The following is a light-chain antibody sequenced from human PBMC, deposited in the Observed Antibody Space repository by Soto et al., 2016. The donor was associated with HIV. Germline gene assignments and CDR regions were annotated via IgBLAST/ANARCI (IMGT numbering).Light chain of an antibody. J-gene: IGKJ1*01. CDR1: HSLGSW. CDR2: RTS. Sequence: DIQMTQSPSTLSVSVGDRVTITCRASHSLGSWLAWYQHKRGEPPKLLIYRTSTLEIGVPSRFSGRGSGTEFTLTINSLTFDDFATYYCQQYQTEEGTFGQGTTVEIK. V-gene: IGKV1-5*03. CDR3: QQYQTEEGT.